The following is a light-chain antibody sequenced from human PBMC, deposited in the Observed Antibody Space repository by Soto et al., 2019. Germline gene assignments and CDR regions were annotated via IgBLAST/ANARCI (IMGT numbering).Light chain of an antibody. CDR1: SSNIGAGHD. J-gene: IGLJ2*01. Sequence: QSVLTQPPSGSGAPGQRVTISFTGSSSNIGAGHDVHWYQQLPGTAPKLLIYGNSNRPSGVPDRFSGSKSGTSASLAITWLQAEDEADYYCQSYDSSLGAVVFGGGTKVTVL. V-gene: IGLV1-40*01. CDR2: GNS. CDR3: QSYDSSLGAVV.